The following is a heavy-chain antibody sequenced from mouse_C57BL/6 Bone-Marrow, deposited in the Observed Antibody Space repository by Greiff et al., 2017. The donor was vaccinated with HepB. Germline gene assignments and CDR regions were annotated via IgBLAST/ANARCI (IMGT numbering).Heavy chain of an antibody. CDR2: IDPENGDT. CDR1: GFNIKDDY. J-gene: IGHJ2*01. CDR3: TTGRVWDY. V-gene: IGHV14-4*01. D-gene: IGHD6-1*01. Sequence: IQLQQSGAELVRPGASVKLSCTASGFNIKDDYMHWVKQRPEQGLEWIGWIDPENGDTEYASKFQGKATITADTSSNTAYLQLSSLTSEYTAVYYCTTGRVWDYWGQGTTLTVSS.